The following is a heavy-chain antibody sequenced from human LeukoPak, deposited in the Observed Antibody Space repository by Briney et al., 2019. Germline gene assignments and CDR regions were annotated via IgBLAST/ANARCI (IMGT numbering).Heavy chain of an antibody. J-gene: IGHJ3*02. V-gene: IGHV1-69*06. CDR2: IIPIFGTA. CDR1: GGTFSSYA. Sequence: SVKVSCKASGGTFSSYAISWVRQAPGHGLEWMGGIIPIFGTANYAQKFQGRVTITADKSTSTAYMELSSLRSEDTAVYYCARERGNWNDKAFDIWGQGTMVTVSS. CDR3: ARERGNWNDKAFDI. D-gene: IGHD1-20*01.